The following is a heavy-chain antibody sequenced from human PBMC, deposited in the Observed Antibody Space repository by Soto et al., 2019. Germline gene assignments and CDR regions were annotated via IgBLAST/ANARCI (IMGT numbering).Heavy chain of an antibody. Sequence: GESLKISCKGSGYSFTSYWIGWARQMPGKGLEWMGIIYPGDSDTRYSPSFQGQVTISADKSISTAYLQWSSLKASDTAMYYCARRDSSSPAWFDPWGQGTLVTVSA. CDR1: GYSFTSYW. V-gene: IGHV5-51*01. J-gene: IGHJ5*02. CDR3: ARRDSSSPAWFDP. CDR2: IYPGDSDT. D-gene: IGHD6-6*01.